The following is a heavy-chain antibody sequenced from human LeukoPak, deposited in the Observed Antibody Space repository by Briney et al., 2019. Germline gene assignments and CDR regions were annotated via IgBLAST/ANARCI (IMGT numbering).Heavy chain of an antibody. V-gene: IGHV3-49*03. J-gene: IGHJ4*02. CDR1: GFTFGDYA. Sequence: PGGSLRLSCTASGFTFGDYAMSWFRQAPGKGLEWVGFIRSKAYGGTTEYAASVKGRFTISRDDSKSIAYLQMNSLKTEDTAVYYCTRGEGPTYYYDPGLLFDYWGQGTLVTVSS. CDR2: IRSKAYGGTT. CDR3: TRGEGPTYYYDPGLLFDY. D-gene: IGHD3-22*01.